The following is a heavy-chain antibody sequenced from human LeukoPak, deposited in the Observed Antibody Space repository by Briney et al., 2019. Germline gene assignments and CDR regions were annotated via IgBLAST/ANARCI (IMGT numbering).Heavy chain of an antibody. J-gene: IGHJ6*02. CDR2: IKSKADGGTR. D-gene: IGHD6-19*01. V-gene: IGHV3-15*01. CDR3: NTGFQSGWYIYDGMDV. Sequence: SGGDLILYCACSGFTFTNDWMTWLRQAPGKGLEGVDRIKSKADGGTRHYAAPVQGRFTISRDDTKNTQYLQMNGLRAHETVGYYCNTGFQSGWYIYDGMDVWGQGTTVTVSS. CDR1: GFTFTNDW.